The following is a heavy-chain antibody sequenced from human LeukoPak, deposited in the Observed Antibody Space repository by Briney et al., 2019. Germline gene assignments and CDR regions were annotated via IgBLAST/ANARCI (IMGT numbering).Heavy chain of an antibody. J-gene: IGHJ4*02. D-gene: IGHD6-13*01. CDR2: INPNSGGT. Sequence: ASVKVSCKASGYTFTSYDINWVRQATGQGLEWMGWINPNSGGTNYAQKFQGRVTMTRDTSISTAYMELSRLRSDDTAVYYCARAFMTAAEGYWGQGTLVTVSS. CDR1: GYTFTSYD. V-gene: IGHV1-2*02. CDR3: ARAFMTAAEGY.